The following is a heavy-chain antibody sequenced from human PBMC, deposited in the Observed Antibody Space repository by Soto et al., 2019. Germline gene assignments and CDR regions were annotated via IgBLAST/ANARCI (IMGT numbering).Heavy chain of an antibody. CDR1: GFTFSSYG. CDR2: ISYDGSNR. CDR3: AKEGGLSGIYYISCSYYFDC. Sequence: QVQLVESGGGVVQPGRSLRLSCAASGFTFSSYGMHWVRQAPGKGLEWVAIISYDGSNRYYADSVKGRFTISRDNSKNTLYLQMNCLRAEDTSVYYCAKEGGLSGIYYISCSYYFDCWGQGTLVTVSS. J-gene: IGHJ4*02. D-gene: IGHD1-26*01. V-gene: IGHV3-30*18.